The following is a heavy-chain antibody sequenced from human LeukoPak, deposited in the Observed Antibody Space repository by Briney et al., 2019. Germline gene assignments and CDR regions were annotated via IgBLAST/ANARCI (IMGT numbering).Heavy chain of an antibody. CDR1: GFTFSSYS. CDR2: ISSDSSTI. D-gene: IGHD3-10*01. J-gene: IGHJ4*02. V-gene: IGHV3-48*02. Sequence: GGSLRLSCAASGFTFSSYSMNWVRQAPGKGLEWVSYISSDSSTIYYADSVKGRFTISRDNAKNSLCLQMNNLRDEDTAVYYCATWFGELSWGLFDYWGQGTLVTVSS. CDR3: ATWFGELSWGLFDY.